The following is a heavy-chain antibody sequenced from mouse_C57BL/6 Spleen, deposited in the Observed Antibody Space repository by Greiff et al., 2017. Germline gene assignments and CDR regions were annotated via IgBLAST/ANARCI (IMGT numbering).Heavy chain of an antibody. CDR2: IDPSDSYT. Sequence: QVQLKQPGAELVRPGTSVKLSCKASGYTFTSYWMHWVKQRPGQGLEWIGVIDPSDSYTNYNQKFKGKATLTVDTSSSTAYMQLSSLTSEDSAVYYCAREPLLTGFYYAMDYWGQGTSVTVSS. J-gene: IGHJ4*01. CDR3: AREPLLTGFYYAMDY. D-gene: IGHD4-1*01. V-gene: IGHV1-59*01. CDR1: GYTFTSYW.